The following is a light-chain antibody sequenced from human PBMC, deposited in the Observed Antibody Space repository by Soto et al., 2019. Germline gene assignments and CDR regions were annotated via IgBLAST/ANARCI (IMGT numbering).Light chain of an antibody. CDR3: QQSSNGPWP. CDR2: DAS. V-gene: IGKV3-11*01. J-gene: IGKJ1*01. CDR1: QSVSSY. Sequence: EIVLTQSPATLSLSPGERATLSCRASQSVSSYLAWYQQKPGQAPRLLIYDASNRATGIPARFSGSGSGTDFTLTISSLEPEDFAVYYCQQSSNGPWPFGQGTKVDIK.